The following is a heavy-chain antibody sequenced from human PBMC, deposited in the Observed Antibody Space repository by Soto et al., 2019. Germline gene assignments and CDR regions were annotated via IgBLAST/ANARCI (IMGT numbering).Heavy chain of an antibody. CDR3: ARDFGGGIAVAGVGFDY. V-gene: IGHV3-7*03. CDR2: IKQDGSEK. D-gene: IGHD6-19*01. CDR1: GFTFSSYW. Sequence: EVQMVESGGGLVQPGGSLRLSCATSGFTFSSYWMSWVRQAPGKGLEWVANIKQDGSEKYYVDSVKGRFTISRDNAKNSLYLQMKSLRAEDTAMYYCARDFGGGIAVAGVGFDYWGQGTLVTVSS. J-gene: IGHJ4*02.